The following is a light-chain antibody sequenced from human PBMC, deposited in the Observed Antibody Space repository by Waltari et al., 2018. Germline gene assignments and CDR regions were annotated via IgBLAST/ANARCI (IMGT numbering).Light chain of an antibody. CDR3: QAWDSSTAV. V-gene: IGLV3-1*01. Sequence: SYELTQPPSVSVSPGQTASITCSGDKLGDKYACWYQQKPGQSPVLVFYQDSKRPSGSPERFSGSNSGNTATLTISGTQAMDGADYYCQAWDSSTAVFGTGTKVTVL. CDR2: QDS. CDR1: KLGDKY. J-gene: IGLJ1*01.